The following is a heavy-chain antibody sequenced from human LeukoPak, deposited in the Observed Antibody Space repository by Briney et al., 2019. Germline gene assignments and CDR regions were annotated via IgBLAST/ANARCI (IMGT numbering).Heavy chain of an antibody. Sequence: GGSLRLSCAASGFTFSSYWMSWVRQAPGKGLEWVANIKQDGSEKYYVDSVKGRFTISRDNAKNSLYLQMNSLRAEDTAVYYCARVSVVGAQTHDYWGQGTLVTVSS. CDR3: ARVSVVGAQTHDY. D-gene: IGHD1-26*01. V-gene: IGHV3-7*01. CDR1: GFTFSSYW. CDR2: IKQDGSEK. J-gene: IGHJ4*02.